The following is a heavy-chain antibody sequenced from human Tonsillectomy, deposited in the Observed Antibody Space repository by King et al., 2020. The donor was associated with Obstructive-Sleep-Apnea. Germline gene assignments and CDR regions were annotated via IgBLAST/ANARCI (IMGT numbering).Heavy chain of an antibody. CDR1: GFTFSTYA. CDR3: AKVSRDGGIVEVPTAKEYFYYYYDLDV. D-gene: IGHD2-2*01. Sequence: VQLVESGGGLVQPGGSLRLSCAASGFTFSTYAMNWVRQAPGKGLVWVSVITTGGSTYYADSVKGRFTISRDNSKNTLYLQMNSLRAEDTAEYYCAKVSRDGGIVEVPTAKEYFYYYYDLDVWGQGTTVTVSS. CDR2: ITTGGST. J-gene: IGHJ6*02. V-gene: IGHV3-23*04.